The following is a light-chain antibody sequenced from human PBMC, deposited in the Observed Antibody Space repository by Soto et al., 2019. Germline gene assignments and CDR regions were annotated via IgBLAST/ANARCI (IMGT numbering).Light chain of an antibody. CDR2: DAS. CDR3: QQSNNWPPIT. V-gene: IGKV3-15*01. CDR1: QSVSSN. J-gene: IGKJ5*01. Sequence: EIVMTQSPATLSVSPGERATLSCRASQSVSSNLAWYQQRPGQAPRLLIYDASTRATGIPARFSGSGSGTEFTRTITSLQSEDFAVYYCQQSNNWPPITFGQGTRLEVK.